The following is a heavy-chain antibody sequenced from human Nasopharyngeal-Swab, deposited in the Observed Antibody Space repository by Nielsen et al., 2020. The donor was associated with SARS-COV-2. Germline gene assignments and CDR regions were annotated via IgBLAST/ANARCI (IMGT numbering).Heavy chain of an antibody. V-gene: IGHV7-4-1*02. CDR2: INTNTGNP. J-gene: IGHJ3*02. CDR1: GYTFTTYA. D-gene: IGHD4-17*01. CDR3: ARDLRTDAFDI. Sequence: ASVKVSCKASGYTFTTYAMNWVRQAPGQGLEWMGWINTNTGNPTYAQGFTGRFVFSLDTSVSTAYLQISSLKAEDTVVYYCARDLRTDAFDIWGEGTMVTVSS.